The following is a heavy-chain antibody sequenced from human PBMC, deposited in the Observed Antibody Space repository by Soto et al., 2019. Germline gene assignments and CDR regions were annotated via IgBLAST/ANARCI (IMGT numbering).Heavy chain of an antibody. CDR1: GFTFSSYG. CDR2: IWYDGSNK. Sequence: QVQLVESGGGVVQPGRSLRLSCAASGFTFSSYGMHWVRQAPGKGLEWVAVIWYDGSNKYYADSVKGRFTISRDNSKNAPYRQMNRLRAEDTAVYYCARRYYYGMDVWGQGTTVTVSS. J-gene: IGHJ6*02. CDR3: ARRYYYGMDV. V-gene: IGHV3-33*01.